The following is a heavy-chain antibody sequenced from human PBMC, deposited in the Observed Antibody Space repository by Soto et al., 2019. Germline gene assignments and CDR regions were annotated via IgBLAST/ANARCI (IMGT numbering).Heavy chain of an antibody. Sequence: ASVKVSCKASGYTFTSYGISWVRQAPGQGLEWMGWISAYNGNTNYAQKLQGRVTMTTDTSTSTAYMELRSLRSDDTAVYYCARVDRDIVVVVAATGFDYWGQGTLVTVSS. CDR2: ISAYNGNT. CDR3: ARVDRDIVVVVAATGFDY. D-gene: IGHD2-15*01. J-gene: IGHJ4*02. CDR1: GYTFTSYG. V-gene: IGHV1-18*01.